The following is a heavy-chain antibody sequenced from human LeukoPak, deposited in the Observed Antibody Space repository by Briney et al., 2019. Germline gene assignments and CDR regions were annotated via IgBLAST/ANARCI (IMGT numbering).Heavy chain of an antibody. CDR2: ISGSGGST. CDR3: AKDLSYFDWLPCYFDY. Sequence: GGSLRLSCAASGFTFSSYAMSWVRQAPGKGLEWVSAISGSGGSTYYADSVKGRFTISRDNSKNTLYLQMNSLRAEDTAVYYCAKDLSYFDWLPCYFDYWGQGTLVTVSS. J-gene: IGHJ4*02. D-gene: IGHD3-9*01. V-gene: IGHV3-23*01. CDR1: GFTFSSYA.